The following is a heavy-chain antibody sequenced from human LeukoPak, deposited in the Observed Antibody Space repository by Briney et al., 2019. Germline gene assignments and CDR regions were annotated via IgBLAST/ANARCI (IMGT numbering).Heavy chain of an antibody. V-gene: IGHV4-4*09. D-gene: IGHD1-26*01. Sequence: SETLSLTCSVSDGSINSYYWSWIRQPPGEGLEWIGYIHSSGAIHYNPSLKSRVTTSLDTSKNQFSLKLSSVTAADTAVYYCARLGSYSDHWGQGTLVTVSS. CDR2: IHSSGAI. J-gene: IGHJ5*02. CDR3: ARLGSYSDH. CDR1: DGSINSYY.